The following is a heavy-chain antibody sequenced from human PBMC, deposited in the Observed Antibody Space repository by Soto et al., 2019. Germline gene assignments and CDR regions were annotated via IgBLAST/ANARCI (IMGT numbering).Heavy chain of an antibody. J-gene: IGHJ6*02. CDR2: MNPNSCNT. D-gene: IGHD1-1*01. CDR3: ARERTGTTSMDV. V-gene: IGHV1-8*01. CDR1: GYTFTSYD. Sequence: QVQLVQSGAEVKKPGASVKVSCKASGYTFTSYDINWVRQATGQGLEWMGWMNPNSCNTGYAQKFERRVTMTRNTSISTAYMELSSLRSEDTAVYYSARERTGTTSMDVWGQGTTVTVSS.